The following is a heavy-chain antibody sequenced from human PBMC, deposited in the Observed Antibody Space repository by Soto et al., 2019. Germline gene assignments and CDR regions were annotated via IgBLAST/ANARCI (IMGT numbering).Heavy chain of an antibody. CDR2: ISGLDDTI. J-gene: IGHJ4*02. V-gene: IGHV3-21*01. CDR1: ASGFPLTSFA. Sequence: GGLLRLSCSASASGFPLTSFAVTWVRQAPGKGLERVSAISGLDDTIYYADSVKGRFTISRDNAKNSLYLQMNSLRAEDTAVYYCARGRPERSYTWAFDYWGQGTLVTVSS. D-gene: IGHD1-26*01. CDR3: ARGRPERSYTWAFDY.